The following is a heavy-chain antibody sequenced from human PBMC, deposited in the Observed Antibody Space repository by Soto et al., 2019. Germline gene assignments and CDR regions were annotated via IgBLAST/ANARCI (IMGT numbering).Heavy chain of an antibody. Sequence: QVQLQESGPGLVKPSETLSLTCTVSGGSISSYYWSWIRQPPGKGLEWIGYIYYSGSTNYNPSLTSRCTISVDTSKSQFSLKLSSVTAADTAVYYCARVWGGAFDIWGQGTMVTVSS. CDR3: ARVWGGAFDI. CDR1: GGSISSYY. J-gene: IGHJ3*02. D-gene: IGHD3-10*01. CDR2: IYYSGST. V-gene: IGHV4-59*01.